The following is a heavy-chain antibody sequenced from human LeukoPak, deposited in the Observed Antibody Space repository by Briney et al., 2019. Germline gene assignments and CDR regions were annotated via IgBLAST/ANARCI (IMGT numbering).Heavy chain of an antibody. Sequence: VASVKVSCKASGYTFTTSGVSWVRQAPGQGLEWMGIINPSGGRTSYAQKFQGRVTMTRDTSTSTVYMELSSLRSEDTAVYYCARCLRGGDFVAQDAFDIWGQGTMVAVSS. V-gene: IGHV1-46*01. CDR1: GYTFTTSG. D-gene: IGHD2-21*02. J-gene: IGHJ3*02. CDR2: INPSGGRT. CDR3: ARCLRGGDFVAQDAFDI.